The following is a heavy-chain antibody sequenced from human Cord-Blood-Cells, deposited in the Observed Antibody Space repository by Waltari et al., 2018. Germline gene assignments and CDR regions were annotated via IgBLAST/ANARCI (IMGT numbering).Heavy chain of an antibody. D-gene: IGHD7-27*01. V-gene: IGHV4-34*01. CDR3: ARGPTWGSHFDY. Sequence: VQLQQWGAGLLKPSETLSLTCAVYGGSFRCYYWSWIRQPPGKGLEWIGEINHSGSTNYNPSLKSRVTISVDTSKNQFSLKLSSVTAADTAVYYCARGPTWGSHFDYWGQGTLVTVSS. CDR1: GGSFRCYY. J-gene: IGHJ4*02. CDR2: INHSGST.